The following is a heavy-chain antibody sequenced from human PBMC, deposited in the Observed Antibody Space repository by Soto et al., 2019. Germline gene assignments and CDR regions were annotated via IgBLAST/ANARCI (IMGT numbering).Heavy chain of an antibody. CDR1: GFTFINAW. Sequence: GGSLRLSCAASGFTFINAWMTWVRQAPGKGLEWVGRINSKTDGGPTDYAAPVKGRFTISRDDSKNTLYLQMNSLKTEDTAVYYCTTIRSGSFDYWGQGTLVTVSS. V-gene: IGHV3-15*07. CDR3: TTIRSGSFDY. CDR2: INSKTDGGPT. J-gene: IGHJ4*02. D-gene: IGHD1-26*01.